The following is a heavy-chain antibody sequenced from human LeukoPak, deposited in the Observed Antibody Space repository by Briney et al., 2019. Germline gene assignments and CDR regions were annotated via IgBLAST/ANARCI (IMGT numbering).Heavy chain of an antibody. J-gene: IGHJ5*02. CDR3: AKSSSDYVWGSYRTPPHNWFDP. CDR1: GFTFSSYA. Sequence: GGSLRPSCAASGFTFSSYAMSWVRQAPGKGLEWDSAISGSGGSTYYADSVKGRFTISRDNSKNTLYLQMNSLRAEDTAVYYCAKSSSDYVWGSYRTPPHNWFDPWGQGTLVTVSS. D-gene: IGHD3-16*02. V-gene: IGHV3-23*01. CDR2: ISGSGGST.